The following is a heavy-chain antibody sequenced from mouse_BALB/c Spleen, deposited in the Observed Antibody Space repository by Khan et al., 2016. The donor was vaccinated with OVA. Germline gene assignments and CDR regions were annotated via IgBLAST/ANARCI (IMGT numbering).Heavy chain of an antibody. CDR3: AREAYRYDEYYFDY. D-gene: IGHD2-14*01. CDR1: GFTFSSSV. V-gene: IGHV5-6-5*01. Sequence: EVELVESGGDLVKPGGSLKLSCAASGFTFSSSVMSWVRQTPEKRLEWVASISSGGSTYYPDSVKGRFTISRDNARNILYLQMSSLRSEDTAIYYCAREAYRYDEYYFDYWGKGTTLTVSS. CDR2: ISSGGST. J-gene: IGHJ2*01.